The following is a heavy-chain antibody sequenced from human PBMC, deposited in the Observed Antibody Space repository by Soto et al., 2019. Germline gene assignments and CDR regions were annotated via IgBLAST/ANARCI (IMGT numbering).Heavy chain of an antibody. CDR2: IIAIFGTV. CDR1: GGTFSSYG. D-gene: IGHD2-15*01. Sequence: QVQLVQSGAEVKKPGSSVNVSCRASGGTFSSYGISWVRQAPGQGLEWMGGIIAIFGTVNYAQKFQGRVTITEGESRSTAYFELSSLRSDDTAVYYCARDGGLSSDESCNMYAFDSWGQGTMITVSS. V-gene: IGHV1-69*01. CDR3: ARDGGLSSDESCNMYAFDS. J-gene: IGHJ3*02.